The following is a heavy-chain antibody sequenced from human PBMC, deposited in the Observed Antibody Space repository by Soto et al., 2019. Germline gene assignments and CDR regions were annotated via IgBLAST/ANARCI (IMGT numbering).Heavy chain of an antibody. CDR2: INHSGST. J-gene: IGHJ4*02. CDR3: ARHLPILTGYAFDY. Sequence: QVQLQQWGAGLLKPSETLSLTCAVYGGSFSGYYWSWIRQPPGKGLEWIGEINHSGSTNYNPSLKSRVTISVDTSKNQFSLKLSSVTAADTAVYYCARHLPILTGYAFDYWGQGTLVTVSS. V-gene: IGHV4-34*01. D-gene: IGHD3-9*01. CDR1: GGSFSGYY.